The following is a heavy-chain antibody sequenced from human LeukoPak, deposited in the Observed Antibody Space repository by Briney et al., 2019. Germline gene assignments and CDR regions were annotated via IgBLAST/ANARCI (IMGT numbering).Heavy chain of an antibody. CDR3: TTLGAFDY. J-gene: IGHJ4*02. CDR1: GFTFSNAW. V-gene: IGHV3-15*01. Sequence: PGGSLRLSCAASGFTFSNAWMSWVRQAPGKGLEWVGRIKRKTDGGTTDYAAPVKGRFSISRDDSKNTLYLQVSSLKTEDTAVYYCTTLGAFDYWGQGTLVTVSS. CDR2: IKRKTDGGTT. D-gene: IGHD3-16*01.